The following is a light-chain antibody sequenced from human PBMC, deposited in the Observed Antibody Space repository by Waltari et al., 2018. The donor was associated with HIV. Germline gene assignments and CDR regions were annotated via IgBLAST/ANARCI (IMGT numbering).Light chain of an antibody. CDR3: QQYNNWPPLT. V-gene: IGKV3-15*01. Sequence: EIVMTQSPATLSVSPGARATLSCRASPSVSSNLAWYQQKPGQAPRRLIYGASTRATGIPARCSGSGSGTEFTLTISSLQSEDFAVYYCQQYNNWPPLTFGGGTKVEIK. CDR1: PSVSSN. J-gene: IGKJ4*01. CDR2: GAS.